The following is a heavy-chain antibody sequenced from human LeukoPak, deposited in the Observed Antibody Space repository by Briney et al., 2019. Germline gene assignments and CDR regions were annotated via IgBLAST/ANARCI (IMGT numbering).Heavy chain of an antibody. CDR3: ARHDGFSEDYGGNGFHY. Sequence: GESLKIYCKGSGYSFTIYWIGWVRQMPGKGLEWMGIIYPGDSDTRYSPSFQGQVTISADKSISTAYLQWSSLKASDTAMYYCARHDGFSEDYGGNGFHYRVQGTLVTVSS. J-gene: IGHJ4*02. V-gene: IGHV5-51*01. D-gene: IGHD4-23*01. CDR1: GYSFTIYW. CDR2: IYPGDSDT.